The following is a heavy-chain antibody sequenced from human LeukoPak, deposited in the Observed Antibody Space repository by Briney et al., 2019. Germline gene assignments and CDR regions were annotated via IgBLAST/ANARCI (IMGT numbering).Heavy chain of an antibody. CDR1: GFMFSDYG. Sequence: GGSLRLSCAASGFMFSDYGMHWVRQAPGKGLEWVAAMWYDGSNIFYADSVKGRFTISRDNSKNALYLQMNSLRAEDTADYYCAKEGDRGEALYYYMDVWGNGTTVTVSS. CDR2: MWYDGSNI. D-gene: IGHD3-10*01. V-gene: IGHV3-33*06. J-gene: IGHJ6*03. CDR3: AKEGDRGEALYYYMDV.